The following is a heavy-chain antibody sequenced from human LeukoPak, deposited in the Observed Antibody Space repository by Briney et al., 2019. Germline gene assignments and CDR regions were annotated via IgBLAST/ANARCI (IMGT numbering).Heavy chain of an antibody. V-gene: IGHV4-59*12. CDR3: ARGGILTGYYVYFDY. D-gene: IGHD3-9*01. CDR2: IYYSGST. Sequence: SETLSLTCTVSGGSFSSYYWSWIRQPPGKGLEWIGYIYYSGSTDYNPSLKSRVTISVETSKNQFSLKLSSVTAADTAVYYRARGGILTGYYVYFDYWGQGTLVTVSS. J-gene: IGHJ4*02. CDR1: GGSFSSYY.